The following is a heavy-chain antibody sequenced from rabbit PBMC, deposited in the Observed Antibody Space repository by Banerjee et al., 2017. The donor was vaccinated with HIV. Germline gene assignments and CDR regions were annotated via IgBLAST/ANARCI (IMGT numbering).Heavy chain of an antibody. J-gene: IGHJ4*01. CDR3: ARDLGGSSDL. Sequence: QEQLVESGGGLVQPGGSLKLTCKASGLDFSSSYWICWVRQAPGKGLEWIACIYAGSSGSTYYASWAKGRFTISKTSSTTVTLQMTSLTAADTATYFCARDLGGSSDLWGPGTLVTVS. CDR1: GLDFSSSYW. D-gene: IGHD8-1*01. CDR2: IYAGSSGST. V-gene: IGHV1S45*01.